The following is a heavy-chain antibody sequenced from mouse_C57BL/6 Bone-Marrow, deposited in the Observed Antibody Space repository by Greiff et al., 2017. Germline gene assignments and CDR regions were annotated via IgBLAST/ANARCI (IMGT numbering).Heavy chain of an antibody. Sequence: EVMLVESGGGLVQPGGSLKLSCAASGFTFSDYYMYWVRQTPEKRLEWVAYISNGGGSTYYPDTVKGRFTISRDNAKNTLYLQMSRLKSEDTAMYYCARHTETTVVGDAMDYWGQGTSVTVSS. J-gene: IGHJ4*01. CDR1: GFTFSDYY. CDR3: ARHTETTVVGDAMDY. D-gene: IGHD1-1*01. V-gene: IGHV5-12*01. CDR2: ISNGGGST.